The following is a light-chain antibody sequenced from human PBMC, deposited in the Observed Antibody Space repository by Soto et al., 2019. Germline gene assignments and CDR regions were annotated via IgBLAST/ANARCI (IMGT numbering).Light chain of an antibody. CDR2: GAS. CDR3: QHYDTAPLT. V-gene: IGKV3-20*01. Sequence: EIVLTQSPATLSLSPGERATLSCRASQSVSSYLAWYQQRSGQAPRLVIYGASRRATGIPDRFSGSGSGTDFTLTISRLEPEDFAVYYCQHYDTAPLTFGGGTKVDIK. J-gene: IGKJ4*01. CDR1: QSVSSY.